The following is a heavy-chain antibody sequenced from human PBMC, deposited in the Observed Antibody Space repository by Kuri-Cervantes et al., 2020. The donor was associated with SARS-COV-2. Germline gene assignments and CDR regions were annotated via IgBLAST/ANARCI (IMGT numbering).Heavy chain of an antibody. CDR1: RFTVSDYY. V-gene: IGHV3-11*01. D-gene: IGHD3-10*01. Sequence: GESLKISCAASRFTVSDYYMSWVRQAPGEGLEWLASISTSGYTIYYADSVKGRFAISRDNAENSLSLQMNSLRAGDTAVYFCARRGAGIYAFDVWGQGTVVTVSS. J-gene: IGHJ3*01. CDR2: ISTSGYTI. CDR3: ARRGAGIYAFDV.